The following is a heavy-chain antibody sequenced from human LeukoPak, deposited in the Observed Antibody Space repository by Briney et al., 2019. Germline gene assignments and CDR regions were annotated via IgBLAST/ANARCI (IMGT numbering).Heavy chain of an antibody. CDR3: ASTHYYDSSGYFSAFDM. V-gene: IGHV4-59*08. CDR1: GGSISNYC. CDR2: FYYTGST. Sequence: SETLSLTCTVSGGSISNYCCSWIRQPPGKGLEWIGYFYYTGSTYYNPSLKSRVTISVDMSKNQFSLKLSSVTAADTAVYYCASTHYYDSSGYFSAFDMWGQGTMVTVSS. J-gene: IGHJ3*02. D-gene: IGHD3-22*01.